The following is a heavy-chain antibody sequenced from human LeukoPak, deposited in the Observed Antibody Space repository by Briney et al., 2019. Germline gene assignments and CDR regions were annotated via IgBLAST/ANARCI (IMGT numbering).Heavy chain of an antibody. CDR3: ARDQGMDYYDSSGYYYYGY. D-gene: IGHD3-22*01. Sequence: ASVKVSCKASGYTFTGYYMHWVRQAPGQGLEWMGWINPNSGGTNYAQKFQGRVTMTRDTSISTAYMELSRLRSDETAVYYCARDQGMDYYDSSGYYYYGYWGQGTLVTVSS. CDR1: GYTFTGYY. J-gene: IGHJ4*02. V-gene: IGHV1-2*02. CDR2: INPNSGGT.